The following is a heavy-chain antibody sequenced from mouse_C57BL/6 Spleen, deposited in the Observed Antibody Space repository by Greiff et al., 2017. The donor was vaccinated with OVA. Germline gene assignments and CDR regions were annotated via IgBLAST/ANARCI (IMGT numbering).Heavy chain of an antibody. Sequence: VMLVESGPGLVQPSQSLSITCTVSGFSLTSYGVHWVRQSPGKGLEWLGVIWSGGSTDYNAAFISRLSISKDNSKSQVFFKMNSLQADDTAIYYCARNLGDGYYDYAMDYWGQGTSVTVSS. CDR1: GFSLTSYG. V-gene: IGHV2-2*01. J-gene: IGHJ4*01. D-gene: IGHD2-3*01. CDR2: IWSGGST. CDR3: ARNLGDGYYDYAMDY.